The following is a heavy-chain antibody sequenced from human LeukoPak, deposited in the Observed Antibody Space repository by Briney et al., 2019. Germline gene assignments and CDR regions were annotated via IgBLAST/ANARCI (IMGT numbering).Heavy chain of an antibody. CDR2: ICPDGTVT. J-gene: IGHJ4*02. CDR3: VRDFRSADY. Sequence: PGGSLRVSCAASGFTFSNYCMHWVRQIPGKGLVWVSRICPDGTVTNYADSVKGRFTISRDNAKNMVFLQMSSLRADDTAVYYCVRDFRSADYWGQGILVTVSS. CDR1: GFTFSNYC. V-gene: IGHV3-74*01.